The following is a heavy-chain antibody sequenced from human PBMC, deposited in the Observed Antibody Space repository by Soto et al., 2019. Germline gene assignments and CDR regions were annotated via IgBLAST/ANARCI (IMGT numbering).Heavy chain of an antibody. D-gene: IGHD3-10*01. Sequence: GESLKISCMGSGFSFTTYWIAWVRQTPGKGLECMGIIYPGDSDTRYSPSFKRKVTISADKSINTAYLQWSSLKASDTAMDYCATSSLVRGRTGGMDVWGQGTTVTVSS. CDR3: ATSSLVRGRTGGMDV. CDR2: IYPGDSDT. V-gene: IGHV5-51*01. CDR1: GFSFTTYW. J-gene: IGHJ6*02.